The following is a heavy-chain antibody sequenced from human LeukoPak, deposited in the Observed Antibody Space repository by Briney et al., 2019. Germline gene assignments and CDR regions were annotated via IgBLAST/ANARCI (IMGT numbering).Heavy chain of an antibody. J-gene: IGHJ4*02. D-gene: IGHD1-26*01. Sequence: GGSLRLSCAASGFTFGTYAMNWVRQAPGKGLEWVSAISGSGARTYYAGSVKGRFTISRDTSKNTLYLQMNSLRAEDTAVYYCAKDMGEDGSYYLDYWGQGTLVTVSS. CDR2: ISGSGART. CDR3: AKDMGEDGSYYLDY. CDR1: GFTFGTYA. V-gene: IGHV3-23*01.